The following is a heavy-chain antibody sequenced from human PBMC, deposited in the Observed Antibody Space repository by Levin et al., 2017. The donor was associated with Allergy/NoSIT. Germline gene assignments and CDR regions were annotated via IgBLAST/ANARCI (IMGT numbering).Heavy chain of an antibody. V-gene: IGHV3-23*01. J-gene: IGHJ4*02. CDR3: APTGDTALLFDY. CDR1: GFIFSNYA. Sequence: PGGSLRLSCAASGFIFSNYAMSWVRQAPGKGLDWVSGISGSGANTYYADSVKGLFTVSRDNSKNTLFLQMNSLRAEDTAIYYCAPTGDTALLFDYWGQGTLVTVAS. D-gene: IGHD5-18*01. CDR2: ISGSGANT.